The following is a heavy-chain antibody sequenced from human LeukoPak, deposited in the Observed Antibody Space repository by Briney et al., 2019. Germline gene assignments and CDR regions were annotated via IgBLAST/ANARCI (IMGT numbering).Heavy chain of an antibody. CDR3: ARDHGNDYGDYVGGFDP. Sequence: PGRSLRLSCAASGFTVSSNYMSWVRQAPGKGLEWVSVIYSGGSTYYADSAKGRFTISRDNSKNTLYLQMNSLRAEDTAVYYCARDHGNDYGDYVGGFDPWGQGTLVTVSS. CDR1: GFTVSSNY. J-gene: IGHJ5*02. V-gene: IGHV3-53*01. CDR2: IYSGGST. D-gene: IGHD4-17*01.